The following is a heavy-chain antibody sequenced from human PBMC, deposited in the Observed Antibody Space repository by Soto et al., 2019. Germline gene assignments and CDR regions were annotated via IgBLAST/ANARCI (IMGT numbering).Heavy chain of an antibody. J-gene: IGHJ6*02. CDR2: INPNSGGT. CDR3: ARDPGTTKPGRGPVGMDV. V-gene: IGHV1-2*02. CDR1: GYTFTGYY. Sequence: EASVKVSCKASGYTFTGYYMPWVRQAPGQGLEWMGWINPNSGGTNYAQKFQGRVTMTRDTSISTAYMELSRLRSDDTAVYYCARDPGTTKPGRGPVGMDVWGQGTTVTVSS. D-gene: IGHD1-1*01.